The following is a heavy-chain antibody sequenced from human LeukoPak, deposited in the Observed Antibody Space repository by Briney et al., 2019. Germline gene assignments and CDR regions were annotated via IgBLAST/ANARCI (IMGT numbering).Heavy chain of an antibody. CDR1: GYTFTGYY. J-gene: IGHJ4*02. Sequence: GASVKVSCKASGYTFTGYYMHWVRQAPGQGLEWIGWINPNSCGTNYAQKFQGSVTMTRDTSISPAYIELSRLRSDDTAVYYCASFGGTYYYDSSDLNYWGQGTLVTVSS. V-gene: IGHV1-2*02. CDR3: ASFGGTYYYDSSDLNY. D-gene: IGHD3-22*01. CDR2: INPNSCGT.